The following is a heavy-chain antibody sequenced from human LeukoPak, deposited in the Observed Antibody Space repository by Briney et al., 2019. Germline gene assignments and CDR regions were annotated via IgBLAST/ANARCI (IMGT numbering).Heavy chain of an antibody. CDR3: ARPACSSTSCYLYFQY. J-gene: IGHJ1*01. Sequence: GESLQISCKTSGYIFTNYWIGWVRPMPGKGLEWMAIIYPANSDTRYSPSFQGQVTISADKSISTAYLQWSSLKASDTAMYYCARPACSSTSCYLYFQYWGQGTLVTVSS. CDR2: IYPANSDT. D-gene: IGHD2-2*01. CDR1: GYIFTNYW. V-gene: IGHV5-51*01.